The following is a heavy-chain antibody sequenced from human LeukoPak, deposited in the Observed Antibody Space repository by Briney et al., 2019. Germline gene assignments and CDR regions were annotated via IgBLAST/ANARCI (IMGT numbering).Heavy chain of an antibody. CDR3: AKDWTDSFQSFDY. CDR2: ISYDGRNK. CDR1: GFTFSSYG. D-gene: IGHD3/OR15-3a*01. V-gene: IGHV3-30*18. Sequence: PGRPLRLSCAASGFTFSSYGMHWVRQAPGKGLEWVAVISYDGRNKYYADSVKGRFTISRDNSKNTLYLQMNSLRAEDTAVYYCAKDWTDSFQSFDYWGQGTLVTVSS. J-gene: IGHJ4*02.